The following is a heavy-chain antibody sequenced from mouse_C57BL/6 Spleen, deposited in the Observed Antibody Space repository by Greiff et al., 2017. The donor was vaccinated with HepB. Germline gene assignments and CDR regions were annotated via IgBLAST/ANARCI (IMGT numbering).Heavy chain of an antibody. CDR2: IIYVGIST. Sequence: LVESEGVLVQPGSSLKLSCTASVFTFSDYSMAWVCQVPEKGLVWVANIIYVGISTYYLDSLKSRFIISRDNAKNMLYLQMSSLKSEDTAPYYCARDGYYGRFDYWGQGTTLTVSS. J-gene: IGHJ2*01. V-gene: IGHV5-16*01. CDR1: VFTFSDYS. D-gene: IGHD1-1*01. CDR3: ARDGYYGRFDY.